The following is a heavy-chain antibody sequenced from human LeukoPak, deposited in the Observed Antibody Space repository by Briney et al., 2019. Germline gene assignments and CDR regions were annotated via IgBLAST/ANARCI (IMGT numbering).Heavy chain of an antibody. Sequence: GGSLRLSCAASGFTFSSYAMHWVRQAPGKGLEYVSAITYNGISTYYTDSVSGRFTISRDTSKNTQYLEMSSLRVEDTAVYYCTRDADTSGHYDIFDIWGQGTMVTVSS. CDR1: GFTFSSYA. CDR3: TRDADTSGHYDIFDI. V-gene: IGHV3-64*02. J-gene: IGHJ3*02. D-gene: IGHD6-19*01. CDR2: ITYNGIST.